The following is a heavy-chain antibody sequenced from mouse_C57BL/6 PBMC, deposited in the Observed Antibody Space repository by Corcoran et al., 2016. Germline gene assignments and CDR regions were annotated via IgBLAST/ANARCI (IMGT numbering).Heavy chain of an antibody. CDR1: GYSITSGYY. CDR2: ISYDGSN. V-gene: IGHV3-6*01. Sequence: DVQLQESGPGLVKPSQSLSLTCSVTGYSITSGYYCNWIRQFPGNKLEWMGYISYDGSNNYNPSLKNRISITRDTSKNQFFLKLNSVTTEDTATYYCASYYGSSYWYFDVWGTGTTVTVSS. J-gene: IGHJ1*03. D-gene: IGHD1-1*01. CDR3: ASYYGSSYWYFDV.